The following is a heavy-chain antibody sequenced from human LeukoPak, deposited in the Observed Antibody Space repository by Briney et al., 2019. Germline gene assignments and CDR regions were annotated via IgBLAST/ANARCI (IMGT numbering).Heavy chain of an antibody. Sequence: PSETLSLTCTVSGGSISSGGYYWSWIRQHPGKGLEWIGYIYYSGSTYYNPSLKSRVTISVDTSKNQFSLKLSSATAADTAVYYCARGRYGWLPFDYWGQGTLVTVSS. CDR3: ARGRYGWLPFDY. CDR1: GGSISSGGYY. V-gene: IGHV4-31*03. D-gene: IGHD3-16*01. CDR2: IYYSGST. J-gene: IGHJ4*02.